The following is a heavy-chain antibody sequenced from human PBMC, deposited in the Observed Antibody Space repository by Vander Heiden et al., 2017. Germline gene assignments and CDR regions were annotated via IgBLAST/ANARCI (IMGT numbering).Heavy chain of an antibody. Sequence: QVQLQESGPGLVKPSETLSLTCTVSGGSINGYFWGWVRQPAGEGLDGIGRIYSNEDIIYNPSLKRRVTMSVDTSKNQFSLRLTSVTAADTAVYYCARGASTYYHSFDYWGQGTLVTVSS. CDR2: IYSNEDI. V-gene: IGHV4-4*07. D-gene: IGHD3-10*01. CDR3: ARGASTYYHSFDY. CDR1: GGSINGYF. J-gene: IGHJ4*02.